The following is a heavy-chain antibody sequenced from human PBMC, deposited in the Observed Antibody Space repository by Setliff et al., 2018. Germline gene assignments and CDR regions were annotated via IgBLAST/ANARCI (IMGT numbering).Heavy chain of an antibody. J-gene: IGHJ4*02. Sequence: GGSLRLSCVASGFTLSTYAMSWVRQAPGKGLEWVSVISDSGGSTYYADSVKGRFTISRDNSKNTLYLQMLSLRAEDTAVYYCVKDSGSGNYFGGYFDYWGQGTLVTVSS. CDR2: ISDSGGST. CDR1: GFTLSTYA. V-gene: IGHV3-23*01. CDR3: VKDSGSGNYFGGYFDY. D-gene: IGHD3-10*01.